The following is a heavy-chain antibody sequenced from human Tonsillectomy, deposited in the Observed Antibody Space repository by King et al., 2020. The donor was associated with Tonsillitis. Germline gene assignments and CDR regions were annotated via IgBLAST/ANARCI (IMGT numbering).Heavy chain of an antibody. Sequence: VXLVESGGXVVXPGGSXXLSCAASGFTFSSYGMHWVRQAPGKGLEWVAFIRYDGSNKYYADSVKGRFTISRDNSKNTLYLQMNSMRAEDTAVYYCAKESGYYYDSSGYTPGPFDYWGQGTLVTVSS. CDR2: IRYDGSNK. D-gene: IGHD3-22*01. V-gene: IGHV3-30*02. CDR3: AKESGYYYDSSGYTPGPFDY. CDR1: GFTFSSYG. J-gene: IGHJ4*02.